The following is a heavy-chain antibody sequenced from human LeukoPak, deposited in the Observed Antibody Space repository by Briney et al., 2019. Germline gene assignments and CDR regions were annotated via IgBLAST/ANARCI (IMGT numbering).Heavy chain of an antibody. J-gene: IGHJ5*02. Sequence: SETLSLTCTVSGGSISSGGYYWSWIRQHPGKGLEWIGYIYYSGSTYYNPSLKSRVTISVDTSKNQFSLKLSSVTAADTAVYYCAGQGWTVAGTAGWFDPWGQGTLVTVSS. CDR3: AGQGWTVAGTAGWFDP. CDR2: IYYSGST. CDR1: GGSISSGGYY. V-gene: IGHV4-31*03. D-gene: IGHD6-19*01.